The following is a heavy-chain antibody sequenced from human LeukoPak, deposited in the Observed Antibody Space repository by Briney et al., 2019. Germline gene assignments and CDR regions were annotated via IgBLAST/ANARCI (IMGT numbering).Heavy chain of an antibody. CDR1: GFTFSSNG. V-gene: IGHV3-7*03. CDR2: IKQDGSEK. D-gene: IGHD1-26*01. Sequence: GGSWRLSLVASGFTFSSNGMSWVGQAPGKGLEWVANIKQDGSEKYYVDSVKGRFTISRDNAKDSLYLQMNSLGAEDTAVYYCARDTAGADYWGQGTLVTVSS. J-gene: IGHJ4*02. CDR3: ARDTAGADY.